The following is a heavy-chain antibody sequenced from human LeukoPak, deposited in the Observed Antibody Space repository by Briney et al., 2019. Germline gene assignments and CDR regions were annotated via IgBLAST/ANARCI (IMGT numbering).Heavy chain of an antibody. J-gene: IGHJ1*01. CDR3: AAGPATGDPEYFQH. CDR1: GGSFSGYY. CDR2: INHSGST. Sequence: SETLSLTCAVYGGSFSGYYWSWIRQPPGKGLEWIGEINHSGSTNYNPSLKSRVTMLVDTSKNQFSLKLSSVTAADTAVYYCAAGPATGDPEYFQHWGQGTLVTVSS. V-gene: IGHV4-34*01. D-gene: IGHD2-21*02.